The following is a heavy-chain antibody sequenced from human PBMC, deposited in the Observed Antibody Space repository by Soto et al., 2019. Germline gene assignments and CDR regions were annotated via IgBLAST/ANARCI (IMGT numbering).Heavy chain of an antibody. Sequence: GGSLRLSCAASGFTISNNYMTWVRQAPGKGLEWVSLIDSGGDTYYADSVKGRFTLARDSSKNTLYLQMNSLRAEDTAVYNCARGGSLYYYYGIDVWGQGTTVTVSS. D-gene: IGHD3-16*01. CDR3: ARGGSLYYYYGIDV. J-gene: IGHJ6*02. V-gene: IGHV3-53*01. CDR2: IDSGGDT. CDR1: GFTISNNY.